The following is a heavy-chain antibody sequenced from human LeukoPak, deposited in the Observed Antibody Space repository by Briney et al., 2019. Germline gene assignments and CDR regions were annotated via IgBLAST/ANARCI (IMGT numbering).Heavy chain of an antibody. CDR1: GFTFSYAW. D-gene: IGHD3-10*01. J-gene: IGHJ4*02. CDR3: TGSLGY. V-gene: IGHV3-73*01. Sequence: PGGSLRLSCAASGFTFSYAWMTWVRQASGKGLEWVGRIRSKANSYATVYAASVKGRFTISRDDSKNTAYLQMNSLKTEDTAVYYCTGSLGYWGQGTLVTVSS. CDR2: IRSKANSYAT.